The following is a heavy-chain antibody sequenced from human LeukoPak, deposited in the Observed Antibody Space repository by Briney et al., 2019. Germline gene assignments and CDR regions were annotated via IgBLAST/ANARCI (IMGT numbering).Heavy chain of an antibody. CDR2: INWNSDSI. V-gene: IGHV3-9*01. CDR3: ARQRQLERLAFGKEGSAFDY. D-gene: IGHD1-1*01. CDR1: GFTFDDYA. J-gene: IGHJ4*02. Sequence: GGSLRLSCAVSGFTFDDYAMHWVGQVPGTGLEWASGINWNSDSIGYADSVKGRFTISRDNAKNSLYLQMNRLRAEDAAVYYCARQRQLERLAFGKEGSAFDYWGQGTLVTVSS.